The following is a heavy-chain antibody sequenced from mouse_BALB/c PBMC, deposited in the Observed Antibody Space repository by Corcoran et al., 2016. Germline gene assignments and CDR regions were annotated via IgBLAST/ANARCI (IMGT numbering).Heavy chain of an antibody. CDR3: ARRGYGSSYWFAY. V-gene: IGHV14-3*02. CDR2: IDPANGNN. CDR1: GFNIKDTY. Sequence: EVQLQQSGAELVKPGASVKLSCTASGFNIKDTYMHWVKQRPEQGLEWIGRIDPANGNNKYDPKFQGKATITADTSSNTAYLQLSSLTSEDTDVYYCARRGYGSSYWFAYWGLGTLVTVSA. D-gene: IGHD1-1*01. J-gene: IGHJ3*01.